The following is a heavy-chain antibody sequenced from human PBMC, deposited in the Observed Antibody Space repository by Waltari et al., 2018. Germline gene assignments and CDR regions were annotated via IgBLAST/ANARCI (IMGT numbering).Heavy chain of an antibody. D-gene: IGHD1-26*01. Sequence: EVQLVESGGGLVQPGGSLTLPCEASGFPFCRSPMTWGRQVPGKGLEWRSAMSGGGGSTYYADSVQGRFIISRDPSKNTLFLQLNSLRVEDTAVYFCAKTLSDPSVGGLDVWGQGTPVTVSS. CDR1: GFPFCRSP. CDR3: AKTLSDPSVGGLDV. V-gene: IGHV3-23*04. CDR2: MSGGGGST. J-gene: IGHJ6*02.